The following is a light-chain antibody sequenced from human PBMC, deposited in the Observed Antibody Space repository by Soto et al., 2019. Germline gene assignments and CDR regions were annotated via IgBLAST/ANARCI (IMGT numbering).Light chain of an antibody. CDR1: QGVNTN. V-gene: IGKV3-15*01. CDR3: QQYNSWPRT. Sequence: EIVMTQSPATLSVSPGERATLSCRASQGVNTNLAWYQQKPGPAPQLLIYGASTRATGVPAGFNGSASGTDFTSTITSLHFEVYATYSRQQYNSWPRTFGHGTKV. J-gene: IGKJ1*01. CDR2: GAS.